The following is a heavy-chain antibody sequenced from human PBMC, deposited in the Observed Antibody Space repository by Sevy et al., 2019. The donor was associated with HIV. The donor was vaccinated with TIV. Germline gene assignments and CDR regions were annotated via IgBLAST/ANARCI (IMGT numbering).Heavy chain of an antibody. V-gene: IGHV3-7*01. D-gene: IGHD2-15*01. CDR3: ARSGRSYDYGMDV. J-gene: IGHJ6*02. CDR2: IKQDGSEK. CDR1: EFTFSSYW. Sequence: GGSLRLSCAASEFTFSSYWMSWVRQAPGKGLEWVANIKQDGSEKYYVDSVKGRFNISRDNAKNSLYLQMNGLSAEDKAVDYCARSGRSYDYGMDVGGQGTTVTVSS.